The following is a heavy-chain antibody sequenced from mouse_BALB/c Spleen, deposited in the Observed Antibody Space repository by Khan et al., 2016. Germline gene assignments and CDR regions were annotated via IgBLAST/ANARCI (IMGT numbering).Heavy chain of an antibody. CDR2: IWWNENK. Sequence: QVTLKESGPGILQPSQTLSLTCSFSGFSLNTYGIGVGWIRQPSGKGLEWLAHIWWNENKSYNTALKSRLTIPKDTSNHQVFPKSASVDTADTATHYCARMARRDGAYRGKGTLVTASA. CDR1: GFSLNTYGIG. CDR3: ARMARRDGAY. J-gene: IGHJ3*01. V-gene: IGHV8-11*01. D-gene: IGHD1-2*01.